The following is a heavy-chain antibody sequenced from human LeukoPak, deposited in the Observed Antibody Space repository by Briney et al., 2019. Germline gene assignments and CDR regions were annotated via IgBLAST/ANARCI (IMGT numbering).Heavy chain of an antibody. CDR2: INPSGGST. CDR1: GYTFTSYY. CDR3: ARGGRERYSSGWTDAFDI. Sequence: ASVKVSCEASGYTFTSYYMHWARQAPGQGLEWMGIINPSGGSTSYAQKFQGRVTMTRDTSTSTVYMELSSLSSEDTAVYYCARGGRERYSSGWTDAFDIWGQGTMVTVSS. V-gene: IGHV1-46*01. D-gene: IGHD6-19*01. J-gene: IGHJ3*02.